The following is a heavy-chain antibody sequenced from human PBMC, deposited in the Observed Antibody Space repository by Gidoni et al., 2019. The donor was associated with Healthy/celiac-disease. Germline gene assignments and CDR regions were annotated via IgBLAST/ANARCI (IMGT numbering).Heavy chain of an antibody. CDR1: GDTFTGYY. D-gene: IGHD6-19*01. J-gene: IGHJ4*02. Sequence: QVQLVQSGAEVKKPGDSGKVSCKASGDTFTGYYMHWVRQAPGQGLEWLGWINPNSGGTNYAQKFQGWVTMTRDTSISTAYMDLSRLSSADTAVYYCAREYGSGSGFDYWGQGTLVTVSS. CDR2: INPNSGGT. CDR3: AREYGSGSGFDY. V-gene: IGHV1-2*04.